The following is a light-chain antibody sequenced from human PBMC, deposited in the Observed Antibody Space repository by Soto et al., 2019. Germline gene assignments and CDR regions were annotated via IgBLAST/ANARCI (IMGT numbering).Light chain of an antibody. CDR1: QSVSSY. Sequence: IVWIQSQVTLPLRTGEKXTXSCRASQSVSSYLAWYQQKPGQAPRLLIYDASNRATGIPARFSGSGSGTDFTLTISSLEPEDFAVYYCQQRSNWPPISFVQGTRLEIK. J-gene: IGKJ5*01. CDR2: DAS. CDR3: QQRSNWPPIS. V-gene: IGKV3-11*01.